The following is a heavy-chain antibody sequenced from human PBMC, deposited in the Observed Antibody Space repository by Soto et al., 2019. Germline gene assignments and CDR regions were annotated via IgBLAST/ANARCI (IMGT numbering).Heavy chain of an antibody. CDR2: ISGSGGST. V-gene: IGHV3-23*01. CDR1: GFTFSSYA. J-gene: IGHJ6*02. CDR3: AKDIYDSSGYYPHYYYYYGMDV. D-gene: IGHD3-22*01. Sequence: GGSLRLSCAASGFTFSSYAMSWVRQAPGKGLEWVSAISGSGGSTYYADSAKGRFTIPRDNSKNTLYLQMNSLRAEDTAVYYCAKDIYDSSGYYPHYYYYYGMDVWGQGTTVTVSS.